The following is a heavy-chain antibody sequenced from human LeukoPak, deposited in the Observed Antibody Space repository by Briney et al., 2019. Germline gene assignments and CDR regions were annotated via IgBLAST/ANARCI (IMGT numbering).Heavy chain of an antibody. Sequence: SETLSLTCTVSGYSISSGYYWGWIRQPPGKGLEWIGSIYHSGSTYYNPSLKSRVTISVDTSKNQFSLKLSSVTAADTAVYYCARVDSNNWYDSRGYFDYWGQGTLVTVSS. CDR2: IYHSGST. V-gene: IGHV4-38-2*02. CDR1: GYSISSGYY. CDR3: ARVDSNNWYDSRGYFDY. D-gene: IGHD6-13*01. J-gene: IGHJ4*02.